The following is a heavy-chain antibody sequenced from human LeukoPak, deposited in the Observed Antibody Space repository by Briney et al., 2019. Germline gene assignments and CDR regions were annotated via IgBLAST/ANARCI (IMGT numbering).Heavy chain of an antibody. D-gene: IGHD1-14*01. CDR2: IKEDGSET. J-gene: IGHJ4*02. Sequence: GGSLRLCCAVSGYPFSTYRMSSVRQAPGKGLEWVANIKEDGSETYYVDTLKDRFTISRDNVKNSLYLQINSLRADDSSVHYCARDSFETDIDYWGQGTLVTVSS. CDR3: ARDSFETDIDY. CDR1: GYPFSTYR. V-gene: IGHV3-7*01.